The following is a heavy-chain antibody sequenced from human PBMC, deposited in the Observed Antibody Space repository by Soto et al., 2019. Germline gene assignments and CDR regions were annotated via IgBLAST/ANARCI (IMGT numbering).Heavy chain of an antibody. V-gene: IGHV3-48*01. J-gene: IGHJ6*02. D-gene: IGHD5-12*01. CDR1: GFTFSSYS. CDR3: ARADSGYAHGYYYYGMDV. CDR2: ISSSSSTI. Sequence: EVQLVESGGGLVQPGGSLRLSCAASGFTFSSYSMNWVRQAPGKGLEWVSYISSSSSTIYYADSVKGRFTISRDNAKNSLYLQMNSLRAEDTAVYYCARADSGYAHGYYYYGMDVWGQGTSVTVCS.